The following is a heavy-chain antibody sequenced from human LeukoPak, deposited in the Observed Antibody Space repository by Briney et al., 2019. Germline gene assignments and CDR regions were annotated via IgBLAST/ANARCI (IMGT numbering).Heavy chain of an antibody. Sequence: GGSLRLSCAASGFPFSGSGMHWVRQAPGKGLEWVAIVWYDGSNQYYADSVKGRFTISRDNSKNTVDLQMNSLRTEDTAVYYCVRDAWFGESRAGGQGTLVTVSP. V-gene: IGHV3-30*02. CDR2: VWYDGSNQ. CDR1: GFPFSGSG. D-gene: IGHD3-10*01. J-gene: IGHJ4*02. CDR3: VRDAWFGESRA.